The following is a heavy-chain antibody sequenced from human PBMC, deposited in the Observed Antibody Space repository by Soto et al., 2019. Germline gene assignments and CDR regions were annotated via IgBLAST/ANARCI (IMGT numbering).Heavy chain of an antibody. D-gene: IGHD3-3*01. J-gene: IGHJ4*02. Sequence: ASVKVSCKASGYTFTSYGISWVRQAPGQGLEWMGWISAYNGNTNYAQKLQGRVTMTTDTSTSTAYMELRSLRSDDTALYYCARALTIFGVVIFGYWGQGTLVTVSS. CDR2: ISAYNGNT. CDR1: GYTFTSYG. CDR3: ARALTIFGVVIFGY. V-gene: IGHV1-18*01.